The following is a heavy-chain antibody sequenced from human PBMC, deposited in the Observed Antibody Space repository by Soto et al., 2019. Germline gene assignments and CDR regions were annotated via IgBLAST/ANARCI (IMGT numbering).Heavy chain of an antibody. D-gene: IGHD2-2*01. J-gene: IGHJ5*02. CDR2: FDPENDET. CDR3: TIAAYCSGATCYSGYNWSHP. V-gene: IGHV1-24*01. CDR1: GYTLSEVA. Sequence: ASVKVSCKVSGYTLSEVAIHWVRQTPGEGLEWIGGFDPENDETSYAQNFQGRVTLTEDTSTDTAYLELSGLRSEDTAIYYCTIAAYCSGATCYSGYNWSHPWGQGSLVTVSS.